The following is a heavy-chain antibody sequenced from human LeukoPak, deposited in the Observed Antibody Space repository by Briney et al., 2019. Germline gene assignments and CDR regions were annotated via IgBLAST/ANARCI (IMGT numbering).Heavy chain of an antibody. J-gene: IGHJ6*03. CDR3: ARDCSSTSCRYYMDV. V-gene: IGHV4-34*01. CDR2: INHSGST. D-gene: IGHD2-2*01. CDR1: GGSFSGYY. Sequence: SETLSLTCAVYGGSFSGYYWSWIRQPPGKGLEWIGEINHSGSTNYNPSLKSRVTISVDTSKNQFSLKLSSVTAADTAVYYCARDCSSTSCRYYMDVWGKGTTVTVSS.